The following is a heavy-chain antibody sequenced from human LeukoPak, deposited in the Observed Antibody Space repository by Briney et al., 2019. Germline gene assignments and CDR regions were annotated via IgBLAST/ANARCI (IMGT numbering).Heavy chain of an antibody. CDR3: ARERRDYYGSSGYGMDV. J-gene: IGHJ6*02. CDR1: GYTFTSYY. D-gene: IGHD3-22*01. CDR2: INPSGGST. V-gene: IGHV1-46*01. Sequence: ASVKVSCKASGYTFTSYYMHWVRQAPGQGLEWMGIINPSGGSTSYAQKFQGRVTMTRDTSTSTVYMELSSLRSEDTAVYYCARERRDYYGSSGYGMDVWGQGTTVTVSS.